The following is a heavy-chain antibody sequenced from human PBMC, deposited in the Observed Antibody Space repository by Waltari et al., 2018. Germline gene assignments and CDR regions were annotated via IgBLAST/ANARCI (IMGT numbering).Heavy chain of an antibody. Sequence: EVQLVESGGGLIQPGGSLRLSCAVSGFTVSTNYMGWVRQAPGKGLEWVSVIYTGGDTYYTDSVKGRFSISRDNSKNTLYLQMNSLRVEDTAIYYCARGWIGTTSLGHDGMDVWGQGTTVTVSS. D-gene: IGHD4-17*01. CDR2: IYTGGDT. V-gene: IGHV3-53*01. CDR1: GFTVSTNY. CDR3: ARGWIGTTSLGHDGMDV. J-gene: IGHJ6*02.